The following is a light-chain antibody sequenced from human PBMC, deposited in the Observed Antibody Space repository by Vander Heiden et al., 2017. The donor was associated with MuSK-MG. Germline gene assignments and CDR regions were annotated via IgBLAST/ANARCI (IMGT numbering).Light chain of an antibody. CDR2: AAS. J-gene: IGKJ3*01. Sequence: DIQLTQPSSFLSASVGDRVTITCRASQGISNYLGWYQQKPGKVPKLLIYAASTLPSGVPSRFSGSGSGAEFTLTINSLQPEDVATYYCQQHNGHPRSFGPGTKVDIK. CDR1: QGISNY. CDR3: QQHNGHPRS. V-gene: IGKV1-9*01.